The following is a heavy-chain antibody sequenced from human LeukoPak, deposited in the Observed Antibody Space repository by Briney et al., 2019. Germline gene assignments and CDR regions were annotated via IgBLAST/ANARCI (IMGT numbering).Heavy chain of an antibody. D-gene: IGHD3-22*01. CDR1: GGSISSGGYY. CDR2: IYYSGST. J-gene: IGHJ5*02. V-gene: IGHV4-31*03. Sequence: SQTLSLTCTVSGGSISSGGYYWSWIRQHPGKGLEWIGYIYYSGSTYYNPSLKSRVTISVDTSKNQFSLKLISVTAADTAVYYCARGGEYYYDSSGWFDPWGQGTLVTVSS. CDR3: ARGGEYYYDSSGWFDP.